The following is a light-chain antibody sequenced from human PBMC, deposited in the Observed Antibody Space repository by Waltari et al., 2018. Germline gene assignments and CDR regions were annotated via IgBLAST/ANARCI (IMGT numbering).Light chain of an antibody. CDR2: TTS. CDR1: QSITRY. J-gene: IGKJ2*01. Sequence: DIQMTQSPSSLSASVGVRGTITCRASQSITRYLNWYQQKPGKAPKLLIYTTSTLQSDIPSRFSGSGSGTDFTLTISSLQPEDFATYYCQQSFNTPRTFGQGTKLEIK. V-gene: IGKV1-39*01. CDR3: QQSFNTPRT.